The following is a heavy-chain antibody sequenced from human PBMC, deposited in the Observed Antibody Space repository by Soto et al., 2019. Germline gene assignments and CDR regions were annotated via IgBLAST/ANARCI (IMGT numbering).Heavy chain of an antibody. J-gene: IGHJ4*02. CDR1: GGSFSGYY. V-gene: IGHV4-34*01. Sequence: QVQLQQWGAGLLKPSETLSLTCAVYGGSFSGYYWTWIRQPPGTGLEWMGEINHSGSTNYNPSLKSRVTISVDTYKNQFSLKLTSVTAADTAVYYCARDKITGLFDYWGQGTLVTVSS. CDR2: INHSGST. CDR3: ARDKITGLFDY. D-gene: IGHD2-8*02.